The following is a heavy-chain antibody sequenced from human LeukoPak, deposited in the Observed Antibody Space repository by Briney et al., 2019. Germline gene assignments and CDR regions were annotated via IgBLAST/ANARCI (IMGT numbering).Heavy chain of an antibody. Sequence: TASETLSLTCTVSGYSISSGYYWGWIRQPPGKGLEWIGSIYHSGSTYYNPSLKSRVTISVDTSKNQFSLKLSSVTAADTAVYYCARDTAMYRAFDIWGQGTMVTVSS. D-gene: IGHD2-8*01. J-gene: IGHJ3*02. V-gene: IGHV4-38-2*02. CDR2: IYHSGST. CDR1: GYSISSGYY. CDR3: ARDTAMYRAFDI.